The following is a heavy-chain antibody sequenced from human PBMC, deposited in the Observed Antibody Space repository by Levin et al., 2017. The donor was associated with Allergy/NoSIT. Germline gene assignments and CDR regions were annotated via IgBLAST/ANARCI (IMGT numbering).Heavy chain of an antibody. D-gene: IGHD3-22*01. CDR1: GFTFSNAW. Sequence: GGSLRLSCAASGFTFSNAWMSWVRQAPGKGLEWVGRIKSKTDGGTTDYAAPVKGRFTISRDDSKNTLYLQMNSLKTEDTAVYYCTRAYYYDSSGYYYVGPSYWGQGTLVTVSS. J-gene: IGHJ4*02. V-gene: IGHV3-15*01. CDR3: TRAYYYDSSGYYYVGPSY. CDR2: IKSKTDGGTT.